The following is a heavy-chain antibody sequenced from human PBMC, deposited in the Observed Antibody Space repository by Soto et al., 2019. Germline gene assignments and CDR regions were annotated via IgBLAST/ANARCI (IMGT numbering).Heavy chain of an antibody. J-gene: IGHJ6*03. CDR2: IYYSGST. CDR1: GGSISSSSYY. D-gene: IGHD3-10*01. Sequence: SETLSLTCTVSGGSISSSSYYWGWIRQPPGKGLEWIGSIYYSGSTYYNPSLKSRVTISVDTSKNQFSLKLSSVTAADTAVYYCARIGEEVRGYYYYMDVWGKGTTVTVSS. CDR3: ARIGEEVRGYYYYMDV. V-gene: IGHV4-39*01.